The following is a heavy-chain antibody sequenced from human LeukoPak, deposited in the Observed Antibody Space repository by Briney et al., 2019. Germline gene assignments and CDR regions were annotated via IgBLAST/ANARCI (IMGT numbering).Heavy chain of an antibody. CDR2: IRYDGSNK. Sequence: GGSLRPSCAASGFTFSSYGMHWVRQAPGKGLEWVAFIRYDGSNKYYADSVKGRFTISRDNAKNLVFLQMNGLRVEDTAIYYCARTDTKSYGSAYMDVWGNGTTVIVSS. V-gene: IGHV3-30*02. D-gene: IGHD3-10*01. J-gene: IGHJ6*03. CDR1: GFTFSSYG. CDR3: ARTDTKSYGSAYMDV.